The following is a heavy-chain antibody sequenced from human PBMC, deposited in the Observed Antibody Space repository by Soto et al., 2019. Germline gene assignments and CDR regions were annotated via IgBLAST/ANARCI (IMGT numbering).Heavy chain of an antibody. CDR1: GGSFSGYY. V-gene: IGHV4-34*01. Sequence: PSETLSLTCAVYGGSFSGYYWTWIRQPPGTGLEWIGEINHSGSTNYNPSLKSRVTISVDTSKNQFSLKLTSVTAADTAVYYCARHPIRYYDVLTGQIVYPEFNWVDPWGHGILVTVSS. J-gene: IGHJ5*02. CDR2: INHSGST. D-gene: IGHD3-9*01. CDR3: ARHPIRYYDVLTGQIVYPEFNWVDP.